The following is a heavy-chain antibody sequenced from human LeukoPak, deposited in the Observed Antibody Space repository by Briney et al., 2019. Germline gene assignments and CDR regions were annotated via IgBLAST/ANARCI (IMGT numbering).Heavy chain of an antibody. V-gene: IGHV3-33*01. Sequence: GGSLRLSCAASGFTFSSYGMHWVRQAPGKGLEWVAVIWYDGSNKYYADSVKGRFTISRDNSKNTLYLQMNSLRAEDTAVYYCARARVLLWFGEFDYWGQGTLVTVSS. CDR3: ARARVLLWFGEFDY. D-gene: IGHD3-10*01. CDR1: GFTFSSYG. J-gene: IGHJ4*02. CDR2: IWYDGSNK.